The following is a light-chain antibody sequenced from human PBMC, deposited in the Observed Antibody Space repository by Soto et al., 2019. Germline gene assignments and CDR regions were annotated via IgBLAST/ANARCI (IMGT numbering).Light chain of an antibody. J-gene: IGKJ5*01. CDR3: QQFYDLPIT. CDR2: DAS. V-gene: IGKV1-33*01. CDR1: QDISDV. Sequence: DIQMTQSPSVLSASVGDRVTITCQANQDISDVLNWYQQQPGKAPKVLIYDASKLQTGVRSRFSGRGSGKDFTLTISSLQPEDSGTYYCQQFYDLPITFGQGTPLEI.